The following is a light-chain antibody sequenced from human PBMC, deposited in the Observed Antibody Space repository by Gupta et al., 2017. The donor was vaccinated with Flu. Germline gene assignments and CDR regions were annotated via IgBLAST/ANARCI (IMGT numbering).Light chain of an antibody. CDR1: SSKVGNNY. J-gene: IGLJ3*02. CDR3: GTWDSSMNTWV. CDR2: RND. V-gene: IGLV1-51*02. Sequence: DTISCSGNSSKVGNNYLAWYQQYPGPPPKLLFYRNDKRPSGIPDRFSASKSGTSATLTITGLQTGEEADYYCGTWDSSMNTWVFGGGTKLTVL.